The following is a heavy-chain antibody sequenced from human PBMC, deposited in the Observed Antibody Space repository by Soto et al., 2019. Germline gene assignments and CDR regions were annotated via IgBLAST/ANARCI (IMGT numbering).Heavy chain of an antibody. Sequence: QVQLVESGGGVVQPGRSLRLSCAASVFTFSDLAMHWVRQAPGKGLEWVAVISYDGSHKSYAESVKGRFTVSRDNSMNTLYLQMSSLRVEDTAVYYCAKPMRAKYYYFGMDVWGQGTTVTVSS. V-gene: IGHV3-30*18. J-gene: IGHJ6*02. CDR1: VFTFSDLA. CDR2: ISYDGSHK. CDR3: AKPMRAKYYYFGMDV.